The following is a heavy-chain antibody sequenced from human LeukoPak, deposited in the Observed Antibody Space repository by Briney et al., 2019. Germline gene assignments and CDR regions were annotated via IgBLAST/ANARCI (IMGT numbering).Heavy chain of an antibody. CDR2: ISYDGGNK. D-gene: IGHD4-17*01. V-gene: IGHV3-30-3*01. CDR1: GFTFSDYA. CDR3: AREITVTPETRRLSC. J-gene: IGHJ4*02. Sequence: GRSLRLSCVASGFTFSDYAMHWVRQAPGKGLEWVAVISYDGGNKYHADSVKGRFTISRDNSKNTLYLQMNSLRGDDTAVYYCAREITVTPETRRLSCWGQGTLVTVSS.